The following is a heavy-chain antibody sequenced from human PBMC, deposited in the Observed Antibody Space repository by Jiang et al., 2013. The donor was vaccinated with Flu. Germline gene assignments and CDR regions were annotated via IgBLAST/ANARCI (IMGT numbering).Heavy chain of an antibody. V-gene: IGHV4-39*01. CDR2: IYYSGST. D-gene: IGHD3-3*01. J-gene: IGHJ4*02. Sequence: PPGKGLEWIGSIYYSGSTYYNPSLKSRVTISVDTSKNQFSLKLSSVTAADTAVYYCARRDFGTQRSYYFDYWGQGTLVTVSS. CDR3: ARRDFGTQRSYYFDY.